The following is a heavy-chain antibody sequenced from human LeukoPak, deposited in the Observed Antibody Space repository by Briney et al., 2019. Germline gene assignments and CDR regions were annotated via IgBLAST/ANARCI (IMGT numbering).Heavy chain of an antibody. CDR2: GST. CDR1: GGSISSYY. D-gene: IGHD2-2*01. CDR3: ARDGCSSTSCSQPNWFDP. V-gene: IGHV4-4*08. Sequence: SSETLSLTCTVSGGSISSYYWSWIRQPPGKGLEWIGGSTNYNPSLKSRVTLSVDTSKNQFSLKLSSVTAADTAVYYCARDGCSSTSCSQPNWFDPWGQGTLVTVSS. J-gene: IGHJ5*02.